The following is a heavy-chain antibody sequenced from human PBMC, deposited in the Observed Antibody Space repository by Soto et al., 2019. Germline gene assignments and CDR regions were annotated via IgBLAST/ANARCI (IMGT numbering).Heavy chain of an antibody. V-gene: IGHV3-33*01. CDR2: IWYDGSNK. D-gene: IGHD3-3*01. CDR3: ARERGYYDFWSGYYPGPSALDY. CDR1: GFTFSSYG. J-gene: IGHJ4*02. Sequence: GGSLRLSCAASGFTFSSYGMHWVRQAPGKGLEWVAVIWYDGSNKYYADSVKGRFTISRDNSKNTLYLQMNSLRAEDTAVYYCARERGYYDFWSGYYPGPSALDYWGQGTLVTVSS.